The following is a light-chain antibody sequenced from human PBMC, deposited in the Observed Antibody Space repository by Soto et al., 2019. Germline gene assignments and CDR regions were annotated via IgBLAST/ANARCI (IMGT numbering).Light chain of an antibody. Sequence: QSALTQPRSVSGSPGQSVTISCTGTSSDVGNYNFVSWYQQHPGKAPKLLIYTVFKRPSGVTDRFSGSKSGNTASLTISGLQAEDEADYYCCSYAGSAYVFGTGTKLTVL. J-gene: IGLJ1*01. CDR2: TVF. V-gene: IGLV2-11*01. CDR3: CSYAGSAYV. CDR1: SSDVGNYNF.